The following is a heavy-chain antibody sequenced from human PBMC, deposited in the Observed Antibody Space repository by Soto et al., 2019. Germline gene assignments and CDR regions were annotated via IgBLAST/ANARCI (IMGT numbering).Heavy chain of an antibody. J-gene: IGHJ4*02. V-gene: IGHV1-46*01. Sequence: ASVKVSCKASGYTFTSYYMHWVRQAPGQGLEWMGLINPSGGSTSYAQKLQGRVTMTRDTSTSTAYMELSSLRSEDTAVYYCARGGSSIVVVVAATYYFDYWGQGTLVTVSS. D-gene: IGHD2-15*01. CDR2: INPSGGST. CDR1: GYTFTSYY. CDR3: ARGGSSIVVVVAATYYFDY.